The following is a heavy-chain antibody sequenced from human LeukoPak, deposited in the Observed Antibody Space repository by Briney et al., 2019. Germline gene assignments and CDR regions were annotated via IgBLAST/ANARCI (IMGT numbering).Heavy chain of an antibody. Sequence: GGSLRLSCAASGFTFSSYAMSWVRQAPGKGLEWVSAISGSGGSTYYADSVKGRFTISRDNSKNTLYLQMNSLRAEDTAVYYCAKGYYDFWSGPYYFDYWGQGTLVTVSS. V-gene: IGHV3-23*01. CDR2: ISGSGGST. D-gene: IGHD3-3*01. J-gene: IGHJ4*02. CDR1: GFTFSSYA. CDR3: AKGYYDFWSGPYYFDY.